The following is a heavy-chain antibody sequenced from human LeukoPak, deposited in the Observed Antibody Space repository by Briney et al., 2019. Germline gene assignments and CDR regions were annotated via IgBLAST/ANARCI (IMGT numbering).Heavy chain of an antibody. CDR2: IYYSGST. CDR1: GGSISSYY. Sequence: PSETLSLTCTFSGGSISSYYWSWIRQPPGKGLEWIGYIYYSGSTSYNPSLKSRVTISVDTSKNQFSLKLSSVTAADTAVYYCARSYDRPYYFDYWGQGTLVTVSS. J-gene: IGHJ4*02. CDR3: ARSYDRPYYFDY. V-gene: IGHV4-59*01. D-gene: IGHD3-22*01.